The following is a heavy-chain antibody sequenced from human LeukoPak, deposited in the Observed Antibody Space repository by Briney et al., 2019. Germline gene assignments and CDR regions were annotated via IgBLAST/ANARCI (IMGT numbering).Heavy chain of an antibody. D-gene: IGHD2-2*01. CDR3: ARDRRCSSTSCYYFDY. J-gene: IGHJ4*02. V-gene: IGHV3-74*01. CDR1: GFTFSYYW. Sequence: GGSLRLSCAASGFTFSYYWMHWVRQAPGKGLVWVSRINSDGSSASYADSVKGRFTISRDNAKNTLYLQMNSLRAEDTAVYYCARDRRCSSTSCYYFDYWGQGTLVTVSS. CDR2: INSDGSSA.